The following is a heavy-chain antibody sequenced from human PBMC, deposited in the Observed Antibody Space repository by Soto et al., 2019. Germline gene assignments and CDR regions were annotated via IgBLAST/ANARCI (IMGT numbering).Heavy chain of an antibody. CDR1: GFTFSSYA. CDR2: ISYDGSNK. V-gene: IGHV3-30-3*01. D-gene: IGHD3-10*01. CDR3: ARDLGPYGSGSGFDY. J-gene: IGHJ4*02. Sequence: GGSLRLSCAASGFTFSSYAMHWVRQAPGKGLEWVAVISYDGSNKYYADSVKGRFTISRDNSKNTLYLQMNSLRAEDTAVYYCARDLGPYGSGSGFDYWGQGTLVTVSS.